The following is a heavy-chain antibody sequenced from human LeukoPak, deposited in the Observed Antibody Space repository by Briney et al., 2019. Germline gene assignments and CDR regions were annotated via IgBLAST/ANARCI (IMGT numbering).Heavy chain of an antibody. D-gene: IGHD3-22*01. V-gene: IGHV4-38-2*01. CDR1: GYSISSGYY. CDR3: ARKRTYYYDSSGYYGFDY. Sequence: KPSETLSLTCAVSGYSISSGYYWGWIRQPPGKGLEWIGSIYHSGSTYYNPSLKSRVTIPVDTSKNQFSLKLSSVTAADTAVYYCARKRTYYYDSSGYYGFDYWGQGTLVTVSS. J-gene: IGHJ4*02. CDR2: IYHSGST.